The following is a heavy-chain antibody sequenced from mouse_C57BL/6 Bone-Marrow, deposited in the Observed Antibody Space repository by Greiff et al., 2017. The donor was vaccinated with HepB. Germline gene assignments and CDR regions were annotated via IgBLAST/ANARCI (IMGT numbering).Heavy chain of an antibody. D-gene: IGHD2-5*01. CDR1: GYTFTEYT. V-gene: IGHV1-62-2*01. CDR2: VYPGSGSI. CDR3: ARHEGACSNSVPAWFAY. J-gene: IGHJ3*01. Sequence: QVQLQQSGAELVKPGASVKLSCKASGYTFTEYTIHWVKQRSGQGLEWIGWVYPGSGSIKYNEKFKDKATLTADKSSSTAYMELSRLTSEDSAVYFCARHEGACSNSVPAWFAYWGQGTLVTVSA.